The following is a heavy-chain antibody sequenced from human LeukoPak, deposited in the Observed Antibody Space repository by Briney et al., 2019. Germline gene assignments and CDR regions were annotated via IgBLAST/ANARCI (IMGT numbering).Heavy chain of an antibody. CDR3: VRDGGVTGYDLLDY. Sequence: GGSLRLSCAASGFTFSNYWMSWVRQAPGKGLEWVAHINQDGSEEHYMDSVKARFIISRDNAKNSLSLQMDSLRAEDTAVYYCVRDGGVTGYDLLDYWGQGTLVTVSS. CDR1: GFTFSNYW. J-gene: IGHJ4*02. D-gene: IGHD5-12*01. CDR2: INQDGSEE. V-gene: IGHV3-7*01.